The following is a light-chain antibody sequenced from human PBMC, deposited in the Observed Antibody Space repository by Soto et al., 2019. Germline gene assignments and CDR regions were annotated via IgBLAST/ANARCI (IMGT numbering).Light chain of an antibody. CDR3: SSYAGSNKFVV. CDR2: EVS. V-gene: IGLV2-8*01. J-gene: IGLJ2*01. CDR1: SSDVGGYNY. Sequence: HSALTQPPSASGSPGQSVTISCTGTSSDVGGYNYVSWYQQHPGKAPKLMIYEVSKRPSGVPDRFSGSKSGNTASLTVSGLQAEDEADYYCSSYAGSNKFVVFGGGTKLTAL.